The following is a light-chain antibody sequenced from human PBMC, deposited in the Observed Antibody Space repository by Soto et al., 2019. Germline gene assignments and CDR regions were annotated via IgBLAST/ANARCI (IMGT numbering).Light chain of an antibody. CDR3: QQYNSYSPT. V-gene: IGKV1D-16*01. J-gene: IGKJ5*01. CDR1: QGITNR. Sequence: DIQITQSPSSVSASVGDRVTITCRASQGITNRLAWYQQKPGKAPKLLIYEASSLQSGVPSRISGSGSGTDFTLTISSLQPDDFATYYCQQYNSYSPTFGQGTRLEIK. CDR2: EAS.